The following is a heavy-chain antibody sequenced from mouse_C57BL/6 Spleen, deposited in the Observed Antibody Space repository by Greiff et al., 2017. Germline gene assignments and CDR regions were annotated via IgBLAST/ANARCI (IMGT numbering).Heavy chain of an antibody. D-gene: IGHD2-5*01. CDR2: ISSGSSTI. CDR3: ARNLDSNYGGGYAMDY. V-gene: IGHV5-17*01. J-gene: IGHJ4*01. Sequence: EVQLVESGGGLVKPGGSLKLSCAASGFTFSDYGMHWVRQAPEKGLEWVAYISSGSSTIYYADTVKGRFTISRDNAKNTLFLQMTSLRSEDTAMYYCARNLDSNYGGGYAMDYWGQGTSVTVSS. CDR1: GFTFSDYG.